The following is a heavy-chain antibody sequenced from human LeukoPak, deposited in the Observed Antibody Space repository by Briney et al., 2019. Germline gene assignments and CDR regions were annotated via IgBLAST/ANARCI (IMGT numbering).Heavy chain of an antibody. CDR1: GFTFSSYA. D-gene: IGHD4-23*01. Sequence: GGSLRLSCAASGFTFSSYAMHWARQAPGKGLEWVAVISYDGSNKYYADSVKGRFTISRDNSKNTLYLQMNSLRAEDTAVYYCARTFTVTLYDGFDIWGQGTMVTVSS. V-gene: IGHV3-30-3*01. J-gene: IGHJ3*02. CDR3: ARTFTVTLYDGFDI. CDR2: ISYDGSNK.